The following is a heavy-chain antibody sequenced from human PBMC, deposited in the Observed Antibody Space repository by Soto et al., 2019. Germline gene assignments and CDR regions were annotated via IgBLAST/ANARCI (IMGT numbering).Heavy chain of an antibody. D-gene: IGHD2-15*01. Sequence: QVQLVESGGGLVKPGGSLRLSCVGSGFTFSDDYIMWIRQAPGKGLEWVSYISGTGSTTYYTDSVKGRFTIYRDNAKNTLYLQMSYLGSEDKVVYYCARRGSADNWCDPWGQGPLVTVSS. CDR3: ARRGSADNWCDP. CDR2: ISGTGSTT. CDR1: GFTFSDDY. J-gene: IGHJ5*02. V-gene: IGHV3-11*01.